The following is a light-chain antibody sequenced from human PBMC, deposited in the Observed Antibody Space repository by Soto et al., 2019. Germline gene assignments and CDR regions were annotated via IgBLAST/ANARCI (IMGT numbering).Light chain of an antibody. CDR1: QSVSSY. J-gene: IGKJ4*01. CDR2: DAS. Sequence: EIVLTQSPATLSLSPGERATLSCRASQSVSSYLVWYQQKPGQAPRLLIYDASNRATGIPARFSGSGSGTDFTRTISSLEPEDFAVYYCQQRSNWPLTFGGGTKVGIK. V-gene: IGKV3-11*01. CDR3: QQRSNWPLT.